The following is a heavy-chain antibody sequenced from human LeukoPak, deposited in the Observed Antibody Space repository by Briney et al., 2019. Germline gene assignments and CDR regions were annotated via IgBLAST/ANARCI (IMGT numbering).Heavy chain of an antibody. V-gene: IGHV4-38-2*01. J-gene: IGHJ4*02. D-gene: IGHD3-3*01. CDR1: GYSISSGYY. Sequence: SETLPLTCAVSGYSISSGYYWGWIRQPPGKGLEWIGSIYHSGSTYYNPSLKSRVTIPVDTSKNQFSLKLSSVTAADTAVYYCAIDDFWSGYYPKDYWGQGTLVTVSS. CDR3: AIDDFWSGYYPKDY. CDR2: IYHSGST.